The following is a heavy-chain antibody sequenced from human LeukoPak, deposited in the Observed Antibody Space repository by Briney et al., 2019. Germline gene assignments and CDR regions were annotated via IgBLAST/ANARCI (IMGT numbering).Heavy chain of an antibody. CDR3: ARHSSGWYYNYFDY. V-gene: IGHV4-34*01. CDR1: GGSFSGYY. Sequence: SETLSLTCAVYGGSFSGYYWSWIRQPPGKGLEWIGEINHSGSTNYNPSLKSRVTISVDTSKNQLSLKLSSVTAADTAVYYCARHSSGWYYNYFDYWGQGTLVTVSS. J-gene: IGHJ4*02. D-gene: IGHD6-19*01. CDR2: INHSGST.